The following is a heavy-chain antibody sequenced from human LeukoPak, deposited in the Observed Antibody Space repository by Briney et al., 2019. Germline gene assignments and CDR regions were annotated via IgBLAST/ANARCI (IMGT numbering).Heavy chain of an antibody. CDR2: IYYNGDT. D-gene: IGHD1/OR15-1a*01. CDR3: ARQPSGTAAFDI. Sequence: PSETLSLTCAVSGGSINSYYWSWLRQSRGKGLEWLAYIYYNGDTNYNPSFKSRVTISVDTSKNHFSLNLISVAAADTAIYYCARQPSGTAAFDIWGQGTMVTVSS. CDR1: GGSINSYY. V-gene: IGHV4-59*08. J-gene: IGHJ3*02.